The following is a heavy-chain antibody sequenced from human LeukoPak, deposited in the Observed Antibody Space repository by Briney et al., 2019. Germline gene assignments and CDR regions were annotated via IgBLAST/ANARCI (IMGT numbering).Heavy chain of an antibody. CDR2: INTNTGNP. J-gene: IGHJ5*02. CDR1: GYTFTSYA. V-gene: IGHV7-4-1*02. CDR3: ARDYSSSPITIWFDP. D-gene: IGHD6-13*01. Sequence: ASVKVSCKASGYTFTSYAMNWVRQAPGQGLEWMGWINTNTGNPTYAQGFTGRFVFSLDTSVSTAYLQISSLKAEDTAVYYCARDYSSSPITIWFDPWGQGTLVTVSS.